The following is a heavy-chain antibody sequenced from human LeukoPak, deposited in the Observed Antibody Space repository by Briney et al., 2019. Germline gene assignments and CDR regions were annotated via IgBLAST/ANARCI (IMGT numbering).Heavy chain of an antibody. Sequence: PGRSLRLSCAASGFTFSTFHIHWVRQAPGKGLEWVAVISYDGNNKYFADSVKGRFTISRDNSQNTLYLQMNSLRAEDTAVYYCASSYSSSWPEIDYWGQGTLVTVSS. D-gene: IGHD6-13*01. CDR3: ASSYSSSWPEIDY. V-gene: IGHV3-30*14. J-gene: IGHJ4*02. CDR2: ISYDGNNK. CDR1: GFTFSTFH.